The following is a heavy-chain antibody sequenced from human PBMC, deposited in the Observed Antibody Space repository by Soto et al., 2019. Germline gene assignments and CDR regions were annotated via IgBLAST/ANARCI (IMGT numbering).Heavy chain of an antibody. V-gene: IGHV4-34*01. J-gene: IGHJ6*03. CDR1: GGSFSGYY. Sequence: SETLSLTCAVYGGSFSGYYWSWIRQPPGKGLEWIGEINHSGSTNYNPSLKSRVTISVDTSKNQFSLKLSSVTAADTAVYYCARRGHYYYYMDVWGKGTTVTVSS. CDR3: ARRGHYYYYMDV. CDR2: INHSGST.